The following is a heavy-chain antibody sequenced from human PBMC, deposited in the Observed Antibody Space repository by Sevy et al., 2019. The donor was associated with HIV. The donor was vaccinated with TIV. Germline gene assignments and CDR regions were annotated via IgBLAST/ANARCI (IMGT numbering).Heavy chain of an antibody. CDR1: GFTFSSYA. CDR3: AKDFTGYNGMDV. CDR2: ISYDGSNK. J-gene: IGHJ6*02. V-gene: IGHV3-30-3*01. D-gene: IGHD3-9*01. Sequence: GGSLRLSCAASGFTFSSYAMHWVRQAPGKGLEWVAVISYDGSNKYYAYSVKGRFTISRDNSKNILFLQMNSLRAEDTAVYYCAKDFTGYNGMDVWGQGTMVTVSS.